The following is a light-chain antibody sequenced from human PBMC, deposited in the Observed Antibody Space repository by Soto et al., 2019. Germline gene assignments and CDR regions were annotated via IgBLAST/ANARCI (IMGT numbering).Light chain of an antibody. CDR2: DND. Sequence: QSVLTQPPSVSAAPGQKVTISCSGSSSNIGNNYVSWYQHLPGTAPRLLIYDNDKRPSGIPDRFSGSKSGTSATLGITGLQTGDEADYYCGTWDDSLNGWVFGGGTKLTVL. V-gene: IGLV1-51*01. CDR3: GTWDDSLNGWV. J-gene: IGLJ3*02. CDR1: SSNIGNNY.